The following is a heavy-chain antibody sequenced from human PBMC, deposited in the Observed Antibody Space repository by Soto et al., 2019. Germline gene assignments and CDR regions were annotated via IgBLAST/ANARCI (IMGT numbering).Heavy chain of an antibody. V-gene: IGHV4-34*01. CDR1: GGSFSGYY. D-gene: IGHD5-12*01. Sequence: KTSETLSLTCAVYGGSFSGYYWSWIRQPPGKGLEWIGEINHSGSTNYNPSLKSRVTISVDTSKNQFSLKLSSVTAADTAVYYCARGSIVAPESFDYWGQGTLVTVSS. J-gene: IGHJ4*02. CDR2: INHSGST. CDR3: ARGSIVAPESFDY.